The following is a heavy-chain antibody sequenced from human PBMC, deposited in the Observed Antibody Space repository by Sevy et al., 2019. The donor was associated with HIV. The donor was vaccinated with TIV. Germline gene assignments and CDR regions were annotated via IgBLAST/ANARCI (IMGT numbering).Heavy chain of an antibody. CDR1: GFTFSSYE. J-gene: IGHJ4*02. CDR3: ARDLPPSATTVAHFDY. D-gene: IGHD4-17*01. CDR2: ISNSGTTI. V-gene: IGHV3-48*03. Sequence: GGSLRLSCAASGFTFSSYEMNSVRQAPGKGLEWVSYISNSGTTISYSDSVRGRFSISRDNARNSLYLQMNSLRAEDTTVYYCARDLPPSATTVAHFDYWGQGTLVTVSS.